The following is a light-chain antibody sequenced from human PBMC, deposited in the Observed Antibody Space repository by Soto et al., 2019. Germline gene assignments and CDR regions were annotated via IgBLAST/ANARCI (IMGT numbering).Light chain of an antibody. CDR2: RNY. J-gene: IGLJ3*02. CDR1: TSNIGSFD. CDR3: AAWDDSLSGRV. V-gene: IGLV1-47*01. Sequence: SVLTQSPSASGTPGQRVTISCSGSTSNIGSFDVYWYQQLPGTAPKVLIYRNYQRPSGVPDRFSASKSGTSASLAISGLRSEDEADYYCAAWDDSLSGRVFGGGTKLTVL.